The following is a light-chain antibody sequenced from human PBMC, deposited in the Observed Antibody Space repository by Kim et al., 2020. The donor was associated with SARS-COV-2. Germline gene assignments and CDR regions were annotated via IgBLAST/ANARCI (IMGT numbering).Light chain of an antibody. J-gene: IGLJ3*02. CDR1: SSNIGSNY. CDR3: AAWDDSLNGRV. V-gene: IGLV1-47*01. CDR2: RNN. Sequence: QSVLTQPPSASGTPGQRVTISCSGSSSNIGSNYVYWYQQLPGTAPKLLIYRNNQRPSGVPDRFSGSKSGTSASLAISGLHSEDEADYYCAAWDDSLNGRVFGGGTKVTVL.